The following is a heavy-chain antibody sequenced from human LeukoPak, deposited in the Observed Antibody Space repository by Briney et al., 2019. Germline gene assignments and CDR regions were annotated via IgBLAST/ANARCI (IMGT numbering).Heavy chain of an antibody. CDR1: GFTFSSYS. D-gene: IGHD1-26*01. J-gene: IGHJ3*02. CDR3: ARDREGATLNDAFDI. CDR2: ISSSSSYI. V-gene: IGHV3-21*01. Sequence: PGGSLRISCAASGFTFSSYSMNWVRQAPGKGLEWVSSISSSSSYIYYADSVKGRFTISRDNAKNSLYLQMNSLRAEDTAVYYCARDREGATLNDAFDIWGQGTMVTVSS.